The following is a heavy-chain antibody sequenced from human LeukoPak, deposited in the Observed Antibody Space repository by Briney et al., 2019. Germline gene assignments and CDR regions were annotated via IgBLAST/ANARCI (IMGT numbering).Heavy chain of an antibody. V-gene: IGHV3-9*03. CDR3: AKGDYGDAFDY. J-gene: IGHJ4*02. CDR1: GFTFDDYA. CDR2: ISWNSGSI. D-gene: IGHD4-17*01. Sequence: GRSLRLSCAASGFTFDDYAMHWVRQAPGKGLEWVSGISWNSGSIGYADSVKGRFTISRDNAKNSLYLQMNSLRAEDMALYYCAKGDYGDAFDYWGQGTLVTVSS.